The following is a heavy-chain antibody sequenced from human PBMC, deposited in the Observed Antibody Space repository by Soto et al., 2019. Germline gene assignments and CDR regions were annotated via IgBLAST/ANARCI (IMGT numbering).Heavy chain of an antibody. CDR2: ISSSSSTM. Sequence: GGSLRLSCAASGFTFSTYSMNWVRQAPGKGLEWVSYISSSSSTMYYADSVKGRFTISRDNAKNSLFLQMNSLRDEDTAIYYCAARTNNHYYYYGLDVWGQGTTVTVSS. CDR1: GFTFSTYS. D-gene: IGHD1-1*01. V-gene: IGHV3-48*02. J-gene: IGHJ6*02. CDR3: AARTNNHYYYYGLDV.